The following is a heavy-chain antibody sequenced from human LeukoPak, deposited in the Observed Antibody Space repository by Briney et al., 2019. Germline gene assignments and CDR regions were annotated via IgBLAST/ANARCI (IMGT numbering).Heavy chain of an antibody. CDR3: ARDLVFWSGYYIDY. D-gene: IGHD3-3*01. Sequence: GGSLRLSCAASGFTFSSYSMNWVRQAPGKGLEWVSSISSSSSYIYYADSVKGRFTISRDNAKNSLYLQMNSLRAEDTAVYYCARDLVFWSGYYIDYWGQGTLVTVSS. V-gene: IGHV3-21*01. J-gene: IGHJ4*02. CDR2: ISSSSSYI. CDR1: GFTFSSYS.